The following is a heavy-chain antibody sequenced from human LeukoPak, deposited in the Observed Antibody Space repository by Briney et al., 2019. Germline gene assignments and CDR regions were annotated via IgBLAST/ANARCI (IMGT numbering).Heavy chain of an antibody. CDR2: IKPDGSEK. CDR3: ARFETVAAKPLEY. CDR1: GFTFSSYW. Sequence: GGSLRLSCTASGFTFSSYWTSWVRQAPGKGLEWMANIKPDGSEKYYMDSVKGRFTISRDNAKNSLYLQMNSLRAEDTAVYYCARFETVAAKPLEYWGQGILVSVSS. D-gene: IGHD6-19*01. V-gene: IGHV3-7*01. J-gene: IGHJ4*02.